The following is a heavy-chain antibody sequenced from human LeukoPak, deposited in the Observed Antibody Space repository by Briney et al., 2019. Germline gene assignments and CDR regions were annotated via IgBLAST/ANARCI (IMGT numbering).Heavy chain of an antibody. Sequence: GGSLRLSCGASGFIFSSYSMNWGRQAPGKGLEWVSYISSSSSPIYYADSVKGRFTISRDNAKNSLYLQMNSLRAEDTAVYYCAELGITMIGGVWGKGTTVTISS. CDR3: AELGITMIGGV. CDR2: ISSSSSPI. CDR1: GFIFSSYS. D-gene: IGHD3-10*02. V-gene: IGHV3-48*04. J-gene: IGHJ6*04.